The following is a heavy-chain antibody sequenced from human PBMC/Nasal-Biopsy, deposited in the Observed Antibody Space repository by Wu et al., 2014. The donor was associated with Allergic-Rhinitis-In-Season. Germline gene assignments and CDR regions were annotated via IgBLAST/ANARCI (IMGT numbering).Heavy chain of an antibody. Sequence: LRLSCAASGFSFNSYGMNWARQAPGKGLEWVSAISGSGGGTYYADSVKGRFTISRDNSKNTLYLQMDSLRAEDTAIYYCAREVEKSTITVAFDVWGLGTMVSV. CDR3: AREVEKSTITVAFDV. CDR2: ISGSGGGT. CDR1: GFSFNSYG. V-gene: IGHV3-23*01. J-gene: IGHJ3*01. D-gene: IGHD5-24*01.